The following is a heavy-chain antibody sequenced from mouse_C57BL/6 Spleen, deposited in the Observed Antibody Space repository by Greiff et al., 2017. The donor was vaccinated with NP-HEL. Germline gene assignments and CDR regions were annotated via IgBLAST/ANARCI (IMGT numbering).Heavy chain of an antibody. CDR3: AHTSWFAY. V-gene: IGHV1-64*01. D-gene: IGHD2-12*01. CDR2: IHPNSGST. Sequence: QVHVKQSGAELVKPGASVKLSCKASGYTFTSYWMHWVKQRPGQGLEWIGMIHPNSGSTNYNEKFKSKATLTVDKSSSTAYMQLSSLTSEDSAVYYCAHTSWFAYWGQGTLVTVSA. J-gene: IGHJ3*01. CDR1: GYTFTSYW.